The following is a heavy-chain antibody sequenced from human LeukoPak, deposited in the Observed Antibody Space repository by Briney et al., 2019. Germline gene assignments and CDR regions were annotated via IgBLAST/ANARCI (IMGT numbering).Heavy chain of an antibody. J-gene: IGHJ6*03. Sequence: GGSLRLSCAASGLTFSSYSMNWVGQAPGKGLEWVSYISSSSSTIYYADSVKGRFTISRDNAKNSLYLQMNSLRAEDTAVYYCARDRRRYYYYMDVWGKGTTVTVSS. V-gene: IGHV3-48*01. CDR3: ARDRRRYYYYMDV. CDR1: GLTFSSYS. CDR2: ISSSSSTI.